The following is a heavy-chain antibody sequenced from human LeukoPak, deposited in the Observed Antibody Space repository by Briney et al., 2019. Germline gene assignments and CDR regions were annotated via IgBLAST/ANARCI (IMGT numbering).Heavy chain of an antibody. D-gene: IGHD3-16*01. CDR1: GGTFSSYA. Sequence: ASVKVSCKASGGTFSSYAISWVRQAPGQGLEWMGGIIPIFGTANYAQKFQGRVTITTDESTSTAYMELSSLRSEDTAVYYCARVGYNWFDPWGQGTLVTVSS. V-gene: IGHV1-69*05. CDR3: ARVGYNWFDP. J-gene: IGHJ5*02. CDR2: IIPIFGTA.